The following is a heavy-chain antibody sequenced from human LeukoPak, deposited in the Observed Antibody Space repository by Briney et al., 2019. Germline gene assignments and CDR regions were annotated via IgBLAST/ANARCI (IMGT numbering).Heavy chain of an antibody. CDR2: ITSSGTYI. CDR3: AKEWDYYDRDDY. CDR1: GFTFSNYN. D-gene: IGHD3-22*01. Sequence: GGSLRLSCAASGFTFSNYNMNWVRQAPGKAMEWVSSITSSGTYIFYADSVKGRFTISRDNAKNSLYLQMDSLGPEDTAVYYCAKEWDYYDRDDYWGQGTLVTVSS. J-gene: IGHJ4*02. V-gene: IGHV3-21*01.